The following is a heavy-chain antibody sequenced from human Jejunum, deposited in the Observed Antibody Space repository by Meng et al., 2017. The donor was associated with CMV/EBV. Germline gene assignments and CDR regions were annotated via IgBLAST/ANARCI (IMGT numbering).Heavy chain of an antibody. D-gene: IGHD1-26*01. CDR2: INPSDAGT. V-gene: IGHV1-46*01. Sequence: TVISYSMHWVRQAPGQGLEWMAKINPSDAGTTYAQRFQGRPTMTRDTSTNTVYLELGSLKPEDTAVYYCARIRGSYPGDYYNGMDVWGQGTTVTVSS. CDR1: TVISYS. J-gene: IGHJ6*02. CDR3: ARIRGSYPGDYYNGMDV.